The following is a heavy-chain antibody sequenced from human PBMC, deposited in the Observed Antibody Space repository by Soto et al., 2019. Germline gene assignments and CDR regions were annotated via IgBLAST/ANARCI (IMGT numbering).Heavy chain of an antibody. J-gene: IGHJ5*02. CDR3: TRMQPGCSGRGSCYWFDP. V-gene: IGHV4-34*01. CDR1: GGSFSGYY. D-gene: IGHD2-15*01. CDR2: INQSGST. Sequence: QVQLQQWGAGLLQPSETLSRTCAVYGGSFSGYYWSWIRQPPGKGLEWIGGINQSGSTNYNPSLKCRVTLSLDTSKNHVSLKLSPVTAAVPAVYYCTRMQPGCSGRGSCYWFDPCGQGTLVTVSS.